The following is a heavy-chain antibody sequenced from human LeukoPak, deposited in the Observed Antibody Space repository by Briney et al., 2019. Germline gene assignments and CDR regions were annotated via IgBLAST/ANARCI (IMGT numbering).Heavy chain of an antibody. CDR1: GGTFSSNA. V-gene: IGHV1-69*13. CDR2: IIPIFGTA. Sequence: SVKVSCKASGGTFSSNAISWLRQAPGQGLEWMGGIIPIFGTANYAQKFQGRVTITADESTSTAYMDLSSLRSEDTAVYYCARDDYYDSSGYYTLDYWGQGTLVTVSS. D-gene: IGHD3-22*01. J-gene: IGHJ4*02. CDR3: ARDDYYDSSGYYTLDY.